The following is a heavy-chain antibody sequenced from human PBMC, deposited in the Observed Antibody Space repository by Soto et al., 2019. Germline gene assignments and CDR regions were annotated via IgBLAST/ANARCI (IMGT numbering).Heavy chain of an antibody. Sequence: QITLKESGPTLVKPTQTLTLTCTFSGFSLSTSGVGVGWIRQHPGKALEWLALIYWDDDKRYSPSLKSRLTITQDISKIQVVPTITNMHPVYTATYKCAHTRSWGRFRWFVPWGQGTMVTLSS. J-gene: IGHJ5*02. CDR3: AHTRSWGRFRWFVP. CDR1: GFSLSTSGVG. D-gene: IGHD3-16*01. CDR2: IYWDDDK. V-gene: IGHV2-5*02.